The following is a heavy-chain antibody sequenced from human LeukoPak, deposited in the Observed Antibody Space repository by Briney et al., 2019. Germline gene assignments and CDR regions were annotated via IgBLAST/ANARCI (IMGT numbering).Heavy chain of an antibody. CDR2: ISGSGGST. V-gene: IGHV3-23*01. D-gene: IGHD1-26*01. Sequence: GGSLRLSCAASGFTFSSYAMSWVRQAPGKGLEWVSAISGSGGSTYYADSVKGRFTISRDNSKNTLYLQMNSLRAEDTAVYYCATCEGATWFFDYWGQGTLVTVSS. J-gene: IGHJ4*02. CDR3: ATCEGATWFFDY. CDR1: GFTFSSYA.